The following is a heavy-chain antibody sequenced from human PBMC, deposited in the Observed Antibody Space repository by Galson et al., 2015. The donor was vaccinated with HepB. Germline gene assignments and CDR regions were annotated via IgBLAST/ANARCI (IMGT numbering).Heavy chain of an antibody. CDR3: TTIYGYHDAFDI. D-gene: IGHD4-17*01. J-gene: IGHJ3*02. Sequence: SLRLSCAASGFTFSNAWMSWVRQAPGKGLEWVGRIKSKTDGGTTDYAAPVKGRFTISRDDSKNTLYLQMNSLKTEDTAVYYCTTIYGYHDAFDIWGQGTMVTVSS. CDR2: IKSKTDGGTT. V-gene: IGHV3-15*01. CDR1: GFTFSNAW.